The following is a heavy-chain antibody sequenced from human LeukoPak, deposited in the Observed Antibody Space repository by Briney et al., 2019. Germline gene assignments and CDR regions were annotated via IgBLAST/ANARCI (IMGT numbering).Heavy chain of an antibody. Sequence: GGSLRLSCAASGFTFSSYSMNWVRQAPGKGLEWVSSISSSSSYIYYADSVKGRFTISRDNAKNSLYLQMNSLRAEDTAVYYCARETDPGIAAAGTWGFDYWGQGTLVTVS. J-gene: IGHJ4*02. CDR3: ARETDPGIAAAGTWGFDY. D-gene: IGHD6-13*01. CDR1: GFTFSSYS. V-gene: IGHV3-21*01. CDR2: ISSSSSYI.